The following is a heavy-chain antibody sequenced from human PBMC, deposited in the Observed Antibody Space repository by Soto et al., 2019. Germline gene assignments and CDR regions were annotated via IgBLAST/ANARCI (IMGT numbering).Heavy chain of an antibody. CDR1: GFTFSDFY. CDR2: ISLSRGYT. Sequence: GGSLRLSCVASGFTFSDFYMSWIRQAPGKGLEWVSYISLSRGYTKYADSVKGRFTISRDNAKNSLYLQMSSLRAEDAAVYYCARSVDLDYWGQGTLVTVSS. CDR3: ARSVDLDY. D-gene: IGHD2-15*01. J-gene: IGHJ4*02. V-gene: IGHV3-11*06.